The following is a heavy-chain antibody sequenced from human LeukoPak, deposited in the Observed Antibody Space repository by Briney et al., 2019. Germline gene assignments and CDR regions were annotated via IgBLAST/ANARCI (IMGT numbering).Heavy chain of an antibody. D-gene: IGHD5-12*01. CDR2: INHSGYT. CDR3: ARGQYTGYPTH. Sequence: SETLSLTCAVYGGSFSGYYWSWIRRPPGKGLEWIGEINHSGYTNYNPSLKSRVSVSVDTSKNQFSLKLSSVTAADTAVYYCARGQYTGYPTHWGQGTLVTVSS. J-gene: IGHJ4*02. V-gene: IGHV4-34*01. CDR1: GGSFSGYY.